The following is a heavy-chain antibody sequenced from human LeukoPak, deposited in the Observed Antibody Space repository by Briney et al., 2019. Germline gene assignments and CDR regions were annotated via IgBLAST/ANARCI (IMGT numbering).Heavy chain of an antibody. CDR1: GGTFSSYA. D-gene: IGHD6-19*01. V-gene: IGHV1-69*13. J-gene: IGHJ1*01. CDR2: FIPIFGTA. CDR3: ARDLAPYSSGWYSFQH. Sequence: EASVTVSCTASGGTFSSYAISWVRQAPGQGLEWMGGFIPIFGTANYAQKFQGRVTITADESTSTAYMELSSLRSEDTAVYYCARDLAPYSSGWYSFQHWGQGTLVTVSS.